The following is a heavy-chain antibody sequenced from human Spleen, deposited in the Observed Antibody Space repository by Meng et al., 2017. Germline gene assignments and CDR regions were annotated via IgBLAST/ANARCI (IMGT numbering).Heavy chain of an antibody. CDR2: INSDGSST. CDR1: GFTFSSYW. CDR3: AGDYGDSLYYQYGMDV. Sequence: GESLKISCAASGFTFSSYWMHWVRQAPGKGLVWVSRINSDGSSTSYADSVKGRFTISRDNAKSSLYLQMNSLRADDTAVYYCAGDYGDSLYYQYGMDVWGQGTTVTVSS. V-gene: IGHV3-74*01. D-gene: IGHD4-17*01. J-gene: IGHJ6*02.